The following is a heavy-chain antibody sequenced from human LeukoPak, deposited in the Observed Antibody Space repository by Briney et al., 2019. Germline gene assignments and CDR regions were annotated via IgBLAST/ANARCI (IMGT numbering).Heavy chain of an antibody. D-gene: IGHD3-16*02. CDR1: GFTFSSYD. J-gene: IGHJ4*02. CDR2: IGTAGDT. CDR3: ARDLGFTFGGVIVRDY. Sequence: GGSLRLSCAASGFTFSSYDMHWVRQATGKGLEWVSAIGTAGDTYYPGSVKGRFTISRENAKNSLYLQMNSLRAGDTAEYYCARDLGFTFGGVIVRDYWGQGTLVTVSS. V-gene: IGHV3-13*01.